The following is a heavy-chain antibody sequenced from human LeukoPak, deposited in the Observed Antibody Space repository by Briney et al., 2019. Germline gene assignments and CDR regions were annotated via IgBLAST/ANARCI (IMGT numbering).Heavy chain of an antibody. CDR2: IYYSGST. CDR1: GGSISSGGYY. V-gene: IGHV4-31*03. Sequence: KASETLSLTCSVSGGSISSGGYYWSWIRQHPGKGLEWIGYIYYSGSTYYNPSLKSRVTISVDTSKNQFSLKLSSVTAADTAVYYCARDRRYCSGGSCYRTNWFDPWGQGTLVTVSS. D-gene: IGHD2-15*01. CDR3: ARDRRYCSGGSCYRTNWFDP. J-gene: IGHJ5*02.